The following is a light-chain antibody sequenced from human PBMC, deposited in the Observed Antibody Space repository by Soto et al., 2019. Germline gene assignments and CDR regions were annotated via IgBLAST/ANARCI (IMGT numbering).Light chain of an antibody. Sequence: EIVLTQSPGTLSLSPGERATLSCRASQSISSSYLAWYQQKPGQAPRLLIYGASSRATGIPDRFSGSGSGTDLTLTNSRLEPEDFAVYYCQQYGGSPPYTFGQGTKLEIK. V-gene: IGKV3-20*01. J-gene: IGKJ2*01. CDR3: QQYGGSPPYT. CDR1: QSISSSY. CDR2: GAS.